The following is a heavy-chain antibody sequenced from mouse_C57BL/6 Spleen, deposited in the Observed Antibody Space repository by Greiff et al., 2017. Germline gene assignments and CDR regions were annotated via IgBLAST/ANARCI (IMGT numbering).Heavy chain of an antibody. CDR1: GYTFTSYW. J-gene: IGHJ1*03. CDR2: INPSNGGT. D-gene: IGHD2-4*01. CDR3: ARKGDDYEDWYFDV. Sequence: QVQLQQSGTELVKPGASVKLSCKASGYTFTSYWMHWVKQRPGQGLEWIGNINPSNGGTNYNEKFKSKATLTVDKSSSTAYMQLSSLTSEDSAVYYCARKGDDYEDWYFDVWGTGTTVTVSS. V-gene: IGHV1-53*01.